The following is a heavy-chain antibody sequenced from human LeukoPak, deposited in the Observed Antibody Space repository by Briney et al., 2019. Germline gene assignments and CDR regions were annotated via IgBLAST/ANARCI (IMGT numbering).Heavy chain of an antibody. V-gene: IGHV3-23*01. CDR2: ISGSGGST. J-gene: IGHJ4*02. CDR1: GFPLSDYW. D-gene: IGHD2-21*01. Sequence: GGTLRLSCAASGFPLSDYWMSWVRQAPGKGLEWVSAISGSGGSTYYADSVKGRFTISRDSSKNTLFLQMNRLRPEDAAVYYCAKAPVTTCRGAYCYPFDYWGQGTLVTVSS. CDR3: AKAPVTTCRGAYCYPFDY.